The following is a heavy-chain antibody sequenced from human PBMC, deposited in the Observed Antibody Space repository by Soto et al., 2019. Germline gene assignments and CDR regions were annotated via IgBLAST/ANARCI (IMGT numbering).Heavy chain of an antibody. Sequence: PGGSLRLSCAASGFTFDDYAMHWVRQAPGKGLEWVSRINSDGSSTSYADSVKGRFTISRDNAKNTLYLQMNSLRAEDTAVYYCARVYCSGGSCYHVDHWGQGTLVTVSS. V-gene: IGHV3-74*01. CDR2: INSDGSST. J-gene: IGHJ4*02. CDR3: ARVYCSGGSCYHVDH. D-gene: IGHD2-15*01. CDR1: GFTFDDYA.